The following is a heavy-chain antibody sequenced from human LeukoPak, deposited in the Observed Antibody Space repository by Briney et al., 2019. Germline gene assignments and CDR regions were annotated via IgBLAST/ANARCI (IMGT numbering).Heavy chain of an antibody. CDR2: IKQDGSEK. V-gene: IGHV3-7*03. CDR3: ARDTYITIFGVVIKPPAYYYGMDV. CDR1: GFTFSSYW. J-gene: IGHJ6*02. D-gene: IGHD3-3*01. Sequence: GGSLRLSCAASGFTFSSYWMSWVRQAPGKGLEWVANIKQDGSEKYYVDSVKGRFTISRDNAKNSLYLQMNSLRAEDTAVYYCARDTYITIFGVVIKPPAYYYGMDVWGQGTTVTVSS.